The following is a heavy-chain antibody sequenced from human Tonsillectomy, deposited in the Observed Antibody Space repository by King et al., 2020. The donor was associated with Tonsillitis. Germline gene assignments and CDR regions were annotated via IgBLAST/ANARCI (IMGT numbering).Heavy chain of an antibody. J-gene: IGHJ2*01. CDR1: GASISSYY. Sequence: VQLQESGPGLVKPSETLSLTCTVSGASISSYYWSWIRQPPGKGLEWIGFITSTGSTNYNPSLESRVTISVDTSKNQFSLKLISVTAADTAVYYCARDAPNGGDWYFDRWGRGSLVTASS. D-gene: IGHD7-27*01. CDR2: ITSTGST. CDR3: ARDAPNGGDWYFDR. V-gene: IGHV4-59*01.